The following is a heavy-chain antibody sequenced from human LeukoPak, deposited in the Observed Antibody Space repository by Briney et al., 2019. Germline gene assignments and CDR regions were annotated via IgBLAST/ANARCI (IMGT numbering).Heavy chain of an antibody. CDR2: IIPIFTTT. CDR1: GYTLTGRS. J-gene: IGHJ4*02. V-gene: IGHV1-69*13. CDR3: ARDPLAASAPGYFDY. D-gene: IGHD6-13*01. Sequence: SVKVSCKVSGYTLTGRSMHWVRQAPGQGLEWMGGIIPIFTTTNYAQKFRGRVTITAHESTSTAYLELSSLTSEDTAVYYCARDPLAASAPGYFDYWGQGTLVTVSA.